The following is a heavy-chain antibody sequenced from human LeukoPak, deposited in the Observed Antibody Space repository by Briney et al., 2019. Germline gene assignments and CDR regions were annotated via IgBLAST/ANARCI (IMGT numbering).Heavy chain of an antibody. D-gene: IGHD6-6*01. V-gene: IGHV4-61*03. CDR3: ARASLIVARLGGFDY. Sequence: PSQTLSLTCTVSGGSISSGGYYWSWIRQPPGERLEWIGYIYYTGSTNYNPSLKSRATISLDTSMKHFSLKLSSVTAADTAMYYCARASLIVARLGGFDYWGQGAPVTVSS. CDR2: IYYTGST. J-gene: IGHJ4*02. CDR1: GGSISSGGYY.